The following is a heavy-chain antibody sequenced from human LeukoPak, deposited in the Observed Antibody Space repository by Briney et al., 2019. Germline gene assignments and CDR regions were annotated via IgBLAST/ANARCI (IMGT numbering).Heavy chain of an antibody. CDR1: GFTFSSYV. Sequence: GGSLRLSCAASGFTFSSYVMSWVRQAPGKGLEWVSAISGSGGSTYYADSVKGRFTISRDNSKNTLYLQMNSLRAEDTAVYYCAKGDRYSYGHYDYWGQGTLVTVSS. CDR3: AKGDRYSYGHYDY. D-gene: IGHD5-18*01. CDR2: ISGSGGST. J-gene: IGHJ4*02. V-gene: IGHV3-23*01.